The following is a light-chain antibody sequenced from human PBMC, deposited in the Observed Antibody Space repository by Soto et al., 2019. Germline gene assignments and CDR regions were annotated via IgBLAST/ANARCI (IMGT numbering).Light chain of an antibody. CDR1: QSITTH. CDR3: QQRYSAPTPPT. J-gene: IGKJ2*01. Sequence: DIQMTQSPSSLSASVGDRVTMTCRASQSITTHVNWYQQKPGKAPKLLIYAASILHSGVPSRFSGSGSGTDFTLTISSLQPEDVATYFGQQRYSAPTPPTWGQGTKLEIK. CDR2: AAS. V-gene: IGKV1-39*01.